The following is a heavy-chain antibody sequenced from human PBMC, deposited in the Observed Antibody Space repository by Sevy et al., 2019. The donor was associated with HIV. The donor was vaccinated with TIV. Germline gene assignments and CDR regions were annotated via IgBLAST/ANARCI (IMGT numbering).Heavy chain of an antibody. D-gene: IGHD5-12*01. Sequence: GGSLRLSCAASAFGINICGIWWIRLRQVQGQGLEWVANINEDGTKDDYAGSVKSRFTISRDNAKKLLYLQMNTVRVEDTAVYYCARDNAGYDFWGQGTLVTVSS. V-gene: IGHV3-7*01. CDR2: INEDGTKD. CDR3: ARDNAGYDF. CDR1: AFGINICGIW. J-gene: IGHJ4*02.